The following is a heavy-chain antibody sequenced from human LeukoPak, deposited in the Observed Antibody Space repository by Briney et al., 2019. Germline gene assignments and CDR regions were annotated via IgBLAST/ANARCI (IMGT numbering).Heavy chain of an antibody. CDR2: INPNSGGT. D-gene: IGHD5-24*01. CDR3: ARGKRARWLQAYYFDY. Sequence: GASVKVSCKASGYTFTGYYMHWVRQAPGQGLEWMGWINPNSGGTNYAQKFQGRVTMTRDTPISTAYMELSRLRSDDTAVYYCARGKRARWLQAYYFDYWGQGTLVTVSS. J-gene: IGHJ4*02. V-gene: IGHV1-2*02. CDR1: GYTFTGYY.